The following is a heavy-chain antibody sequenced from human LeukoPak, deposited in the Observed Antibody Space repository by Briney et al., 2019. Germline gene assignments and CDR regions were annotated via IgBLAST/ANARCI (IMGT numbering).Heavy chain of an antibody. V-gene: IGHV4-30-2*01. J-gene: IGHJ3*02. Sequence: SQTLSLTCAVSGGSISSGGYSWSWIRQPPGKGLEWIGYIYHSGSTYHNPSLKSRVTISVDRSKNQFSLKLSSVTAADTAVYYCARALYDILTGYSDAFDIWGQGTMVTVSS. D-gene: IGHD3-9*01. CDR1: GGSISSGGYS. CDR2: IYHSGST. CDR3: ARALYDILTGYSDAFDI.